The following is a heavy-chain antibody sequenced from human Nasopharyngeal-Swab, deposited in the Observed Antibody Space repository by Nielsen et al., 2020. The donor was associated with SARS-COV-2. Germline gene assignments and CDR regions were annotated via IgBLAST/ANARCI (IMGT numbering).Heavy chain of an antibody. Sequence: WIRQPPGKGLEWIGNIYHSGSTYYNPSLKSRVTISVDTSKNQFSLKLSSVTAADTAVYYCARVLYNYYYYYYMDVWGKGTTVTVSS. J-gene: IGHJ6*03. V-gene: IGHV4-38-2*02. CDR3: ARVLYNYYYYYYMDV. D-gene: IGHD2-8*01. CDR2: IYHSGST.